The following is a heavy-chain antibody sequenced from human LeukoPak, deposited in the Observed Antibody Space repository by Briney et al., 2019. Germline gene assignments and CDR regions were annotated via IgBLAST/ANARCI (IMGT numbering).Heavy chain of an antibody. J-gene: IGHJ4*02. CDR3: VREAAATLFDY. V-gene: IGHV3-21*01. Sequence: GGSLRLSCAASGFTFSNAWMSWVRQAPGKGLEWVAAISSSSRDIFYADSVKGRFSISRDNTQNSLSLQMSSLKAEDTAVYYCVREAAATLFDYWGQGTLVTVSS. D-gene: IGHD1-26*01. CDR2: ISSSSRDI. CDR1: GFTFSNAW.